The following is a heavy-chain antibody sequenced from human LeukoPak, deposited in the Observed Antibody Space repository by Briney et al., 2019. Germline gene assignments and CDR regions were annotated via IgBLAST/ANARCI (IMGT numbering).Heavy chain of an antibody. V-gene: IGHV3-30*02. CDR1: GFTFSSYG. CDR2: IRYDGSIK. D-gene: IGHD6-19*01. CDR3: AKVFGVAVAGTRGFFDY. J-gene: IGHJ4*02. Sequence: PEGSLRLSCAASGFTFSSYGMHWVRQAPGKGLEWVAFIRYDGSIKYYADSVKGRFTIPRDNSKSTLYLQLNSLRAEDAALYYCAKVFGVAVAGTRGFFDYWGQGTLVTVSS.